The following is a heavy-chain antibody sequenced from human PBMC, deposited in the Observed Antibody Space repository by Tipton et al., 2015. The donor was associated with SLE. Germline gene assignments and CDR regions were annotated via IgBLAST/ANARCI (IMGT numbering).Heavy chain of an antibody. CDR2: IYYSGST. V-gene: IGHV4-59*01. CDR1: GGSISSYY. CDR3: ARGTPFMEWERNWFDP. D-gene: IGHD3-3*01. J-gene: IGHJ5*02. Sequence: TLSLTCTVSGGSISSYYWSWIRQPPGKGLEWIGYIYYSGSTNYNPSLKSRVTISVDTSKNQFSLKLSSVTASDTAFYYCARGTPFMEWERNWFDPWGQGTLVIVST.